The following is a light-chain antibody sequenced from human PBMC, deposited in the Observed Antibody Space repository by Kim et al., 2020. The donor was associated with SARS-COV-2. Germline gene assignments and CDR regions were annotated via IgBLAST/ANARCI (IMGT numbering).Light chain of an antibody. CDR2: RNN. J-gene: IGLJ2*01. V-gene: IGLV10-54*01. CDR1: SNNVGNQG. CDR3: SAWDSSLSAWV. Sequence: RQTDTVTCTGNSNNVGNQGAAWLQQHQGHPPKLLSYRNNNRPSGISERFSASRSGDTASLTITGLQPEDEADYYCSAWDSSLSAWVFGGGTQLTVL.